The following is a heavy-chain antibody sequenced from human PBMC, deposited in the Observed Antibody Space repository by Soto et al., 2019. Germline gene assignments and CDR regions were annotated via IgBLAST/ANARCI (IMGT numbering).Heavy chain of an antibody. CDR2: ISSSIYI. CDR1: GFAFSSYS. CDR3: AREYYYDSSGPLDY. V-gene: IGHV3-21*01. D-gene: IGHD3-22*01. Sequence: GESLRLSCAASGFAFSSYSMNWVRQAPGKGLEWVSSISSSIYIYYADSVKGRFTISRDNAKNSLYLQMNSLRAEDTAVYYCAREYYYDSSGPLDYWGQGTLVTVSS. J-gene: IGHJ4*02.